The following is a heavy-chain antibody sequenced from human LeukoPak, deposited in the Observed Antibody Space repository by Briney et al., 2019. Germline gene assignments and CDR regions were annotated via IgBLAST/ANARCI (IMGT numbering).Heavy chain of an antibody. CDR1: GGSISNFY. J-gene: IGHJ4*02. D-gene: IGHD1-7*01. Sequence: SETLSLTCTVSGGSISNFYWSWIRQPAGKGLEWIGRIYTSGSTNYNPSLKSRVTMSVDTSKNQFSLKLSSVTAADTAVYYCARGSRDNWNYVPFDYWGQGTLVTVSS. CDR2: IYTSGST. CDR3: ARGSRDNWNYVPFDY. V-gene: IGHV4-4*07.